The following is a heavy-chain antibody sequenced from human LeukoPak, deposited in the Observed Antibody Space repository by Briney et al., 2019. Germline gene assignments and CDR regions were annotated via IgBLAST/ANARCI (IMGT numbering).Heavy chain of an antibody. CDR1: GFTFSGYP. V-gene: IGHV3-30*04. J-gene: IGHJ4*02. CDR2: ISDDGGRK. CDR3: VRGTYNNANMNDY. Sequence: PGRSLRLSCAASGFTFSGYPMHWVRQAPGKGLDWVAIISDDGGRKFYADSVKGRFTISRDNSKNTLYLQMNSLRAEDTALYYCVRGTYNNANMNDYWGQGTLVTVSS. D-gene: IGHD5-24*01.